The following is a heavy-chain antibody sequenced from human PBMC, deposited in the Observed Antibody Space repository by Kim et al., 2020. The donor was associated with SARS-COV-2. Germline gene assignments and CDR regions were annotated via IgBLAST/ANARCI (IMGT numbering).Heavy chain of an antibody. CDR2: ISYDGSKK. V-gene: IGHV3-30-3*01. CDR3: TRGRLIAASGTGRFDY. Sequence: GGSLRLSCAASGFTFSDYAMHWVRQAPGKGLEWVALISYDGSKKQYADSVKGRFSISKDNSWNILDLQMNNLRPEDTAVYYCTRGRLIAASGTGRFDYWGQGTLVTVPS. D-gene: IGHD6-13*01. CDR1: GFTFSDYA. J-gene: IGHJ4*02.